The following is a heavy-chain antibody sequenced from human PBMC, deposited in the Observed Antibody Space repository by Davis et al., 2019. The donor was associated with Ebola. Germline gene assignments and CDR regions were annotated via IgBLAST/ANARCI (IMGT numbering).Heavy chain of an antibody. Sequence: GESLKISCAASGFTFSSYAMHWVRQAPGKGLEWVAVISYDRSNKYYADSVKGRFTISRDNSKNTLYLQMNSLRAEDTAVYYCARAAGKWELGVVLFGFDYWGQGTLVTVSS. J-gene: IGHJ4*02. V-gene: IGHV3-30-3*01. CDR1: GFTFSSYA. CDR2: ISYDRSNK. D-gene: IGHD1-26*01. CDR3: ARAAGKWELGVVLFGFDY.